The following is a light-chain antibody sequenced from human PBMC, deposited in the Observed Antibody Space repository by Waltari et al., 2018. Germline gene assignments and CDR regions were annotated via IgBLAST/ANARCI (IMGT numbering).Light chain of an antibody. J-gene: IGLJ2*01. Sequence: QSALTQPASVSGSPGPSITISCTGTSTDVGAYNYVYWYQQHPGKAPKLMIFDVSNRPSGVSNLCSGSKSGNTASRTISGLQAEDEADYYCSSYISSSTLELFGGGTSLTVL. V-gene: IGLV2-14*03. CDR1: STDVGAYNY. CDR2: DVS. CDR3: SSYISSSTLEL.